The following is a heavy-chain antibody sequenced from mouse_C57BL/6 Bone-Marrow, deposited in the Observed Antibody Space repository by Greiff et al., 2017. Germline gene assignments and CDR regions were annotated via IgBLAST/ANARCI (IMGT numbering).Heavy chain of an antibody. Sequence: QVQLQQSGAELARPGASVKLSCKASGYTFTSYGISWVKQRTGQGLEWIGEIYPRSGNTYYNEKFKGKATLTADKSSSTAYMELRSLKSEDSAVYFCARSYYGSSSPWFAYWGQGTLVTVSA. J-gene: IGHJ3*01. D-gene: IGHD1-1*01. CDR1: GYTFTSYG. CDR3: ARSYYGSSSPWFAY. V-gene: IGHV1-81*01. CDR2: IYPRSGNT.